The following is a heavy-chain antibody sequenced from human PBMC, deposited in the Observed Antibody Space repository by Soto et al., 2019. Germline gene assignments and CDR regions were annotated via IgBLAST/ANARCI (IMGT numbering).Heavy chain of an antibody. J-gene: IGHJ3*02. CDR2: ISYDGSNE. Sequence: QVQLVESGGGVVQPGRSLRLSCAASGFTFSSYAMHWVRQAPGKGLEWVAVISYDGSNEYYSDSVKGRFTVSRDNSKNPLYLQMDNLRAEDTAVYYCAKYSSSWYDNEAFEIWGQGTRVTVSS. V-gene: IGHV3-30-3*02. D-gene: IGHD6-13*01. CDR1: GFTFSSYA. CDR3: AKYSSSWYDNEAFEI.